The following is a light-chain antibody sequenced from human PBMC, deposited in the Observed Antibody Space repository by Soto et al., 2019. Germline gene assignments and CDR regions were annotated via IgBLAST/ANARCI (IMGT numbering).Light chain of an antibody. CDR1: QSVSSY. V-gene: IGKV3-11*01. CDR3: QQRFNWPRFT. Sequence: EIVLTQSPATLSLSPGERATLSCRASQSVSSYLAWYQQKPGQAPRLLIYDASNRATGIPARFSGGVSGTDVTLSISSLEPEDFAVYYCQQRFNWPRFTFSQGTKLEIK. J-gene: IGKJ2*01. CDR2: DAS.